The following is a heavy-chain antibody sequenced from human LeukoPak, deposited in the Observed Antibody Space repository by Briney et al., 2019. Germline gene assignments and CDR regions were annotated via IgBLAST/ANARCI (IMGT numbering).Heavy chain of an antibody. D-gene: IGHD4-11*01. CDR2: ISVSGGST. CDR1: GFTFNSYA. Sequence: GGSLRLSCAVSGFTFNSYAMSWVRQAPGKGLEWVSTISVSGGSTYYADSVKGRFTISRDNSMNTLYLQMNSLRAEDRAVYYCAKGGFYSNYDYWGQGSLVIVSS. CDR3: AKGGFYSNYDY. J-gene: IGHJ4*02. V-gene: IGHV3-23*01.